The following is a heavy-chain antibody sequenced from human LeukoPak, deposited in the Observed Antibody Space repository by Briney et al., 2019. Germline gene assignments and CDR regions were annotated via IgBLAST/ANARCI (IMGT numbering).Heavy chain of an antibody. J-gene: IGHJ6*02. Sequence: ASVKVSCKASGYTFTSHDINWVRQATGQGLEWMGWMNPNSGNTGYAQKFQGRVTMTRNTSISTAYMELSSLRSEDTAVYYCARVSSSQSHYYYYYGMDVWGQGTTVTVSS. CDR3: ARVSSSQSHYYYYYGMDV. CDR2: MNPNSGNT. V-gene: IGHV1-8*01. CDR1: GYTFTSHD. D-gene: IGHD6-13*01.